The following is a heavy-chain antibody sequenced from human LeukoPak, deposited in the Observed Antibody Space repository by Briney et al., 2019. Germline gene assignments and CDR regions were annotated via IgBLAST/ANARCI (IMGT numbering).Heavy chain of an antibody. D-gene: IGHD2-15*01. CDR3: ARAVVVVVAATAAYYFDY. Sequence: PGGSLRLPCAASGFTFSSYSMNWVRQAPGKGLEWVSSISSSSSYIYYADSVKGRFTISRDNAKNSLYLQMNSLRAEDTAVYYCARAVVVVVAATAAYYFDYWGQGTLVTVSS. CDR1: GFTFSSYS. CDR2: ISSSSSYI. J-gene: IGHJ4*02. V-gene: IGHV3-21*01.